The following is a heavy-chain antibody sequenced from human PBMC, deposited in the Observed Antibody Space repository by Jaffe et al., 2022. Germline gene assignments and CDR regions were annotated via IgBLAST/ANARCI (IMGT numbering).Heavy chain of an antibody. CDR3: ARVHGGPHIYCSGGSCYSNGWFDP. V-gene: IGHV4-59*01. D-gene: IGHD2-15*01. CDR2: IYYSGST. Sequence: QVQLQESGPGLVKPSETLSLTCTVSGGSISSYYWSWIRQPPGKGLEWIGYIYYSGSTNYNPSLKSRVTISVDTSKNQFSLKLSSVTAADTAVYYCARVHGGPHIYCSGGSCYSNGWFDPWGQGTLVTVSS. J-gene: IGHJ5*02. CDR1: GGSISSYY.